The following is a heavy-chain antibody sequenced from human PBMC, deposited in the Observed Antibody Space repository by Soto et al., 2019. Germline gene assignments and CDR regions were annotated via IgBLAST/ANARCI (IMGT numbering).Heavy chain of an antibody. CDR2: MNPNSGNT. Sequence: GASVKASCKASGYTFTSYDVNWVRQATGQGLEWMGWMNPNSGNTGYAQKFQGRVTMTRNTSISTAYMELSSLRSEDTAVYYCARGKMVRGEFDYWGQGTLVTVSS. CDR1: GYTFTSYD. V-gene: IGHV1-8*01. J-gene: IGHJ4*02. CDR3: ARGKMVRGEFDY. D-gene: IGHD3-10*01.